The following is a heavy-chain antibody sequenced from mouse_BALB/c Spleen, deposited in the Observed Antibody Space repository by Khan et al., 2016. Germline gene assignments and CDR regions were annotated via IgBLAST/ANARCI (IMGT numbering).Heavy chain of an antibody. D-gene: IGHD2-4*01. CDR1: GFNIKDTY. J-gene: IGHJ3*01. Sequence: VRLQQSGAELVKPGASVKLSCTASGFNIKDTYMHWVKQRPEQGLEWIGRIDPANGNTKYDPKFQGTATITADTSSNTAYLQLSSLTSEDTAVYYCARSPYDYDVGFAYWGQGTLVTVSA. V-gene: IGHV14-3*02. CDR3: ARSPYDYDVGFAY. CDR2: IDPANGNT.